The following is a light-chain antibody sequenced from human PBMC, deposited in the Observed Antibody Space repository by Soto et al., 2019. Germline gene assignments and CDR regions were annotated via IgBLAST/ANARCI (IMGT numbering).Light chain of an antibody. Sequence: QSVLTQPPSASGSPGQSVTISCTGTSSDVGGYNYVSWYQQHPGKAPKLMIYEVTKRPSGVPDRFSGSKSGNTASLTVSGLQAEDEADYSCSSHAGSINVAFGGGTKLTVL. CDR3: SSHAGSINVA. CDR2: EVT. V-gene: IGLV2-8*01. CDR1: SSDVGGYNY. J-gene: IGLJ2*01.